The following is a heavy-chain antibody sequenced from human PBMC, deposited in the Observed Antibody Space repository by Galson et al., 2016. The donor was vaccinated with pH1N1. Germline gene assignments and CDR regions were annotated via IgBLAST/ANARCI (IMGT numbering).Heavy chain of an antibody. CDR1: GGIFKSNA. CDR2: VIPMFGTS. J-gene: IGHJ4*02. CDR3: VRGPYYYGSGGEEN. Sequence: SVKVSCKVSGGIFKSNAISWVRQAPGQGLEWMGRVIPMFGTSNYAQRFQGRVTVTADDSTSTFTSITCMELSSLRSEDTAVYYCVRGPYYYGSGGEENWGQGTRVTVSS. V-gene: IGHV1-69*13. D-gene: IGHD3-10*01.